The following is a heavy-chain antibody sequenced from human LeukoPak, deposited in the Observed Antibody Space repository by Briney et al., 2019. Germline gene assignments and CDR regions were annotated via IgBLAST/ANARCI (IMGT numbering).Heavy chain of an antibody. CDR2: IIPILGIA. Sequence: ASVKVSCKASGGTFSSYTISWVRQAPGQGLEWMGRIIPILGIANYAQKFQGRVTITADKSTSTAYMELSSLRSVDTAVYYCAILREDCSSTSCLDYWGQGTLVTVSS. D-gene: IGHD2-2*01. J-gene: IGHJ4*02. CDR1: GGTFSSYT. CDR3: AILREDCSSTSCLDY. V-gene: IGHV1-69*02.